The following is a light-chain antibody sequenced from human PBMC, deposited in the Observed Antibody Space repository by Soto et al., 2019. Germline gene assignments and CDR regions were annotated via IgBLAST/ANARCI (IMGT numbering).Light chain of an antibody. J-gene: IGKJ1*01. CDR2: GAS. V-gene: IGKV3-15*01. Sequence: EIVLKQSPAPLSVSPGERATLSCRASQSVSSNLAWYQQKPGQAPRLLLYGASTRATGIPARFSGSGSGTEFTLTISSLQSEDFAVYYCQQYNNWPGTFGQGTKVEIK. CDR1: QSVSSN. CDR3: QQYNNWPGT.